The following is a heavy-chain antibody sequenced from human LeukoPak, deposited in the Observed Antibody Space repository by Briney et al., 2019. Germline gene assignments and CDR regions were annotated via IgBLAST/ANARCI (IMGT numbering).Heavy chain of an antibody. CDR2: IYYSGST. V-gene: IGHV4-39*01. Sequence: SETLSLTCTVSGGSISSARYYGGWIRQPPGKGLEWLGTIYYSGSTYYNPPLRSRVIISVDTSKSQFALKVSSVTAADTAIYYCARHQFYGAGSYYFDYWGQGTLVTVSS. D-gene: IGHD3-10*01. J-gene: IGHJ4*02. CDR3: ARHQFYGAGSYYFDY. CDR1: GGSISSARYY.